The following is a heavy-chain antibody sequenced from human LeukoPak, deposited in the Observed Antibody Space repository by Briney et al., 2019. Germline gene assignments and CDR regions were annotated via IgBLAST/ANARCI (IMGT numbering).Heavy chain of an antibody. CDR1: GATFSSYA. V-gene: IGHV1-69*04. CDR3: ATRKCGGDCYSDYYGMDV. J-gene: IGHJ6*02. CDR2: IIPIFGIA. Sequence: ASVNVSCTASGATFSSYAISWVRQAPAQGLEKMGRIIPIFGIANYAQKFQGRVTITADKSTSTAYMELSSLRSEDTAVYYCATRKCGGDCYSDYYGMDVWGQGTTVTVSS. D-gene: IGHD2-21*02.